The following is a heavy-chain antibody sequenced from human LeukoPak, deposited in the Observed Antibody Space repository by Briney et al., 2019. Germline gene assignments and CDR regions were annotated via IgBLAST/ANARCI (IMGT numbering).Heavy chain of an antibody. CDR2: ISWNSGSI. J-gene: IGHJ3*02. CDR1: GFTFDDYA. CDR3: AKDMSFCSSTSCYKFGAFDS. V-gene: IGHV3-9*01. Sequence: GRSLRLSCAASGFTFDDYAMHWVRQAPGTGLEWVSGISWNSGSIGYADSVKGRFTISRDNAKNSLYLQTNSLSAEDTALYYCAKDMSFCSSTSCYKFGAFDSWGQGTMVTVSS. D-gene: IGHD2-2*02.